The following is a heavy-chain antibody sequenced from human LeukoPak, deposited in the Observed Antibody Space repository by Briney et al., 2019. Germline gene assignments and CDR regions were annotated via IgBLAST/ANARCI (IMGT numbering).Heavy chain of an antibody. CDR2: ISYDGSNK. CDR3: ATDIMDRGIPTLRFDP. Sequence: GGSLRLSCAASGFTFSSYAMHWVRQPPGKGLEWVAVISYDGSNKYYVDSVKGRITISRDNSKITLYLQMNSLRPEDTAVYFCATDIMDRGIPTLRFDPWGQGTLVTVSS. V-gene: IGHV3-30-3*01. D-gene: IGHD3-10*01. J-gene: IGHJ5*02. CDR1: GFTFSSYA.